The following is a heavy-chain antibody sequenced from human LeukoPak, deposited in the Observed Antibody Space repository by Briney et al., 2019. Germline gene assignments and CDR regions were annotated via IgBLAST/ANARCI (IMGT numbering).Heavy chain of an antibody. D-gene: IGHD3-10*01. CDR2: ISSSGSSI. Sequence: PGGSLRLSCAASGFTFSSYEMNWVRQAPGKGLEWVAYISSSGSSIYYADSVKGRFTISRDNAKHSLYLQMNSLRAEDTAVYYCARVTYYGSGGDAFDIWGQGTMVTVSS. V-gene: IGHV3-48*03. CDR1: GFTFSSYE. CDR3: ARVTYYGSGGDAFDI. J-gene: IGHJ3*02.